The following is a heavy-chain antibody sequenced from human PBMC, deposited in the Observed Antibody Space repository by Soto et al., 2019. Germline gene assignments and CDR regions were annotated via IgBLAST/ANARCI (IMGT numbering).Heavy chain of an antibody. D-gene: IGHD3-16*01. Sequence: EVQLVETGGGLIQPGGSLRLSCAVSGFTVSTNYMSWVRQAPGKGLEWVSVIYYDDGSTYYADSVKGRFSISRDSSRNKLYLQMNSLSPEDTAVYYCASGQQVILRYYYGLDAGGQGTTVTVSS. CDR2: IYYDDGST. V-gene: IGHV3-53*02. J-gene: IGHJ6*02. CDR1: GFTVSTNY. CDR3: ASGQQVILRYYYGLDA.